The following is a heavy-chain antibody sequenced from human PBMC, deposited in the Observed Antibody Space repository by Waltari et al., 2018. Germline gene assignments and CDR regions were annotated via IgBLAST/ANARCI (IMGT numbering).Heavy chain of an antibody. CDR1: GFPFSTFA. Sequence: GRLLGSGGGWVQLGGYLRLPCAAPGFPFSTFALCWGRRAPGKGLEWVSAISGRGGSTYYADSVKGRFTISRDNSKNTLYLQMNSLRAEDTAVYYCAKGGVEMATILDYWGQGTLVTVSS. V-gene: IGHV3-23*01. CDR2: ISGRGGST. J-gene: IGHJ4*02. D-gene: IGHD5-12*01. CDR3: AKGGVEMATILDY.